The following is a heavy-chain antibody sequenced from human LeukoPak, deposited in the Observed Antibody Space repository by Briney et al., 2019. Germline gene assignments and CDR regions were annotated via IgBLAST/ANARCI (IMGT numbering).Heavy chain of an antibody. J-gene: IGHJ4*02. V-gene: IGHV3-74*01. CDR2: IASDGSST. CDR1: GFTFSRYA. Sequence: GGSLRLSCATSGFTFSRYAMHWVRQAPGKGLVWVSRIASDGSSTTYADSVKGRFSISRDNAKNTLYLQMNSLRVEDTAVYYCARGRPHGNDYWGQGTLVTVSS. D-gene: IGHD4-23*01. CDR3: ARGRPHGNDY.